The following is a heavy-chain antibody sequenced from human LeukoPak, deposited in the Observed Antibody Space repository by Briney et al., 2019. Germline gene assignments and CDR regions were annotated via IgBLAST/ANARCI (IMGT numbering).Heavy chain of an antibody. J-gene: IGHJ4*02. CDR3: ASQRQDTNAYFDY. CDR1: GVSISSYY. Sequence: SETLSLTCSVSGVSISSYYWSWLRQPPGKGLEWIGYIYYSGSTNYNPSLKSRVTISVDTSRNQFSLNLRSVTAADTAVYYCASQRQDTNAYFDYWGQGTLVSVSS. V-gene: IGHV4-59*01. CDR2: IYYSGST. D-gene: IGHD6-25*01.